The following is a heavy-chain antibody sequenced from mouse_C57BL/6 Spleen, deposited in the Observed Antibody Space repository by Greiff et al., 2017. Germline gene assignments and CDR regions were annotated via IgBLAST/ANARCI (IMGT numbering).Heavy chain of an antibody. V-gene: IGHV1-53*01. D-gene: IGHD6-1*01. CDR1: GYTFTSYW. J-gene: IGHJ4*01. Sequence: QVQLQQPGTELVKPGASVKLSCKASGYTFTSYWMHWVKQRPGQGLEWIGNINPSNGGTNYNEKFKSKATLTVDKSSSTAYMKLSSLTSEYAAVYYCARGAQRPLAMDYWGQGTSVTVSS. CDR2: INPSNGGT. CDR3: ARGAQRPLAMDY.